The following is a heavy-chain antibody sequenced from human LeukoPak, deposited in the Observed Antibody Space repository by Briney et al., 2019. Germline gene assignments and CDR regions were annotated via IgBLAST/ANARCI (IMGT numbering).Heavy chain of an antibody. V-gene: IGHV3-53*01. CDR1: GFTVSSNY. Sequence: GGSLRLSCAASGFTVSSNYMSWVRQAPGKGLEWVSVSYSGGSTYYADSVKGRFTISRDNSKNTLYLQMNSLRAEDTAVYYCARLGYSSSWYGRDYYYYYYMDVWGKGTTVTVSS. CDR2: SYSGGST. CDR3: ARLGYSSSWYGRDYYYYYYMDV. D-gene: IGHD6-13*01. J-gene: IGHJ6*03.